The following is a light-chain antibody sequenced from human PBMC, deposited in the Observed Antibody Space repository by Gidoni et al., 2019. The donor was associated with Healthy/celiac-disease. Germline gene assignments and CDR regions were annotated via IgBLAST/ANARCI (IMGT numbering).Light chain of an antibody. J-gene: IGLJ2*01. V-gene: IGLV3-19*01. Sequence: SELTQYPAVSVALGQTVRITCQGDSLSSYYASWYQQKPGQAPVLVIYGKNNRPSGIPDRFSGSSSGNKASLTITGAQAEDEADYYCNSRDSSGNHLVFGGGTKLTVL. CDR2: GKN. CDR3: NSRDSSGNHLV. CDR1: SLSSYY.